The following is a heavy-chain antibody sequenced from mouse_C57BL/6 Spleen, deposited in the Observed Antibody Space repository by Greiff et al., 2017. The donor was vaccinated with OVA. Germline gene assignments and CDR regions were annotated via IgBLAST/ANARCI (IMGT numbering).Heavy chain of an antibody. CDR1: GYTFTSYW. V-gene: IGHV1-50*01. CDR2: IDPSDSYT. Sequence: QVHVKQPGAELVKPGASVKLSCKASGYTFTSYWMQWVKQRPGQGLEWIGEIDPSDSYTNYNQKFKGKATLTVDTSSSTAYMQLSSLTSEDSAVYYCARSGGNDYFDYWGQGTTLTVSS. CDR3: ARSGGNDYFDY. J-gene: IGHJ2*01. D-gene: IGHD1-1*02.